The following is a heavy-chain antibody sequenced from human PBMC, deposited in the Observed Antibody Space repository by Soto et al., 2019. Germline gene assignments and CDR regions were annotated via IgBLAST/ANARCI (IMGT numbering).Heavy chain of an antibody. V-gene: IGHV4-30-4*01. CDR3: AGAQPFWSGLFDY. CDR1: GGSISSGDYY. Sequence: SETLSLTCTVSGGSISSGDYYWSWIRQPPGKGLEWIGYIYYSGSTYYNPSLKSRVTISVDTSKNQFSLKLSSVTAADTAVYYCAGAQPFWSGLFDYWGQGTLVTVSS. J-gene: IGHJ4*02. CDR2: IYYSGST. D-gene: IGHD3-3*01.